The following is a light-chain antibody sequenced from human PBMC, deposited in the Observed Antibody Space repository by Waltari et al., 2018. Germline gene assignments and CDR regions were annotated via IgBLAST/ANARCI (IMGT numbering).Light chain of an antibody. CDR1: SGSLASDY. J-gene: IGLJ3*02. CDR2: EDN. V-gene: IGLV6-57*01. Sequence: FLVTPPHSVLESPGKTVIISCTRSSGSLASDYVQWTQQRPRSSPIIVIYEDNERPSGVPDRFYGSSDSSSNSASRTITGRHSEDEADYHCQSYDRSTHDWVFGGGTKLTVL. CDR3: QSYDRSTHDWV.